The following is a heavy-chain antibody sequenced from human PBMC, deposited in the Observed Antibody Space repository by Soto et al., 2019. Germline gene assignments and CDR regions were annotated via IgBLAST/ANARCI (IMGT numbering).Heavy chain of an antibody. CDR1: GGSVSSGSYY. Sequence: QVQLQESGPGLVKPSETLSLTCTVSGGSVSSGSYYWSWIRQPPGKGLEWIGYIYYSGSTNYNPPLKSRVTISVDTSKNQFSLKLSSVTAADTAVYYCAREGVGATRGWDDYWGQGTLVTVSS. D-gene: IGHD1-26*01. CDR3: AREGVGATRGWDDY. J-gene: IGHJ4*02. V-gene: IGHV4-61*01. CDR2: IYYSGST.